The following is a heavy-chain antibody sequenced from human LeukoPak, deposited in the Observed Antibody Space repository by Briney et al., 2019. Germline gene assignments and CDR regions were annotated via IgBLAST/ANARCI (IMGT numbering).Heavy chain of an antibody. CDR2: IYYSGST. CDR1: GGSISNYY. V-gene: IGHV4-59*01. CDR3: AAYSGYSYGYFHY. J-gene: IGHJ4*02. D-gene: IGHD5-18*01. Sequence: PSETLSLTCTVSGGSISNYYWSWIRQPPGRGLEWIGYIYYSGSTNYNPSLKSRVTISVDTSKNQFSLKLSSVTAADTAVYYCAAYSGYSYGYFHYWGQGTLVTVSS.